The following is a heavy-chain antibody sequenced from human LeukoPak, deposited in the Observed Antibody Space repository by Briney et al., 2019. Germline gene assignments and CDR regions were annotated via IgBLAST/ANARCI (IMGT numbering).Heavy chain of an antibody. CDR2: INPSVGST. CDR1: GFTFTTYY. J-gene: IGHJ5*01. Sequence: ASVKVSCKASGFTFTTYYMAWVRQAPGQGLEWMGKINPSVGSTTYAQKFQGRVTMTRDTSTSTVYMELSSLRSEDTAIYYCARASSGYGYGVAFDSWGQGTLVTVSS. D-gene: IGHD5-12*01. V-gene: IGHV1-46*01. CDR3: ARASSGYGYGVAFDS.